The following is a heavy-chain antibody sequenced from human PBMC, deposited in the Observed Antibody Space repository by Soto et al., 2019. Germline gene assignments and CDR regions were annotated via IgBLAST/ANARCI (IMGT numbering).Heavy chain of an antibody. J-gene: IGHJ5*02. V-gene: IGHV3-48*02. D-gene: IGHD2-2*01. CDR2: ISSSSSTI. Sequence: EVQLVESGGGVVQPGGSLRLSCAASGFTFSSYSMNWVRQAPGKGLEWVSYISSSSSTIYYADSVKGRFTISRDKAKNSLYLQMNRLRNEDTAVYYCAREAAALNWFDPWGQGTLVTVSS. CDR3: AREAAALNWFDP. CDR1: GFTFSSYS.